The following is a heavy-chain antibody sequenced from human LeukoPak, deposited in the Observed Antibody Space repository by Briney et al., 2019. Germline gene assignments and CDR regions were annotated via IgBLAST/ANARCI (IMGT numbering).Heavy chain of an antibody. Sequence: ASVKVSCKASGYTFTGYYMHWVRQAPGQGLEWMGWINPNSGGTNYAQKFQGRVTMTRDTSISTAYMELSRLRSDDTAVYYCARGSIRWNYEIAYYYYMDVWGKGTTVTVSS. CDR1: GYTFTGYY. J-gene: IGHJ6*03. D-gene: IGHD1-7*01. CDR3: ARGSIRWNYEIAYYYYMDV. CDR2: INPNSGGT. V-gene: IGHV1-2*02.